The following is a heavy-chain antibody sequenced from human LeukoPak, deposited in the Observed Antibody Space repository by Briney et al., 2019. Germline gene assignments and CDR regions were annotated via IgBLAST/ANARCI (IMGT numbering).Heavy chain of an antibody. Sequence: GGSLRLSCAASGFTFNNYAMNWVRQAPGKGLEWVSAISGSGGSTYYADSVKGRFTISRDNSKNTLYLQMNSLRAEDTAVYYCAKPPVVVPAAAYFDYWGQGTLVTVSS. CDR3: AKPPVVVPAAAYFDY. CDR1: GFTFNNYA. CDR2: ISGSGGST. V-gene: IGHV3-23*01. D-gene: IGHD2-2*01. J-gene: IGHJ4*02.